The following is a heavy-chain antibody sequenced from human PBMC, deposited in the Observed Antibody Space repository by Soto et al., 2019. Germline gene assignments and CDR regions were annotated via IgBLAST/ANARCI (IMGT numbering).Heavy chain of an antibody. CDR1: GFTFSSYS. CDR3: ARDPGGYSISWYYFDY. V-gene: IGHV3-48*02. Sequence: EVQLVESGGGLVQPGGSLRLSCAASGFTFSSYSMNWVRQLPGKGLGGVSYISSSSSTIYYADSVKGRFTISRDNAKKSLYLQMNSLRDEDTAVYDCARDPGGYSISWYYFDYGGQGTLVTVSS. D-gene: IGHD6-13*01. J-gene: IGHJ4*02. CDR2: ISSSSSTI.